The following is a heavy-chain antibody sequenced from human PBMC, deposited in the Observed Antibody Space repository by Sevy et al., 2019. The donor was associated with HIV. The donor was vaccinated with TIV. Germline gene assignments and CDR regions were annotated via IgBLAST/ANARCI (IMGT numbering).Heavy chain of an antibody. Sequence: GGSLRLSCAASGFTFSTYAMSWVRQAPGKGLEWVSAISCSGDSTYYADSVKGRFTISRDNSKNTLYLQMNSLRVEDTAVYYCAKIAAPFDYWGQGTLVTVSS. J-gene: IGHJ4*02. V-gene: IGHV3-23*01. CDR2: ISCSGDST. D-gene: IGHD2-21*01. CDR3: AKIAAPFDY. CDR1: GFTFSTYA.